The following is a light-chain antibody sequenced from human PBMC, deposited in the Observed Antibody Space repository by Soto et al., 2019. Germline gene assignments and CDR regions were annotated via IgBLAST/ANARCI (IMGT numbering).Light chain of an antibody. CDR3: CSYTDIALDVV. Sequence: QSVLTQPASVSGSPGQSITISCTGTSSDIGDYDYVSWYQHLPDKAPKLLIFDVTHRPSGVSDRFSGSKSGNTASLTISGVRPEDEADYYCCSYTDIALDVVFGGGTQLTVL. J-gene: IGLJ2*01. CDR1: SSDIGDYDY. CDR2: DVT. V-gene: IGLV2-14*01.